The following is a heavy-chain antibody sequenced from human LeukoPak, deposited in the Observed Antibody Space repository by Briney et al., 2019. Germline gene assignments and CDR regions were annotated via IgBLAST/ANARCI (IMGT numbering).Heavy chain of an antibody. D-gene: IGHD2-15*01. CDR2: ISSSGSTI. CDR3: ARDCGGGSCYGPYDAFDI. CDR1: GFTFSSYE. Sequence: PGGSLRLSCAASGFTFSSYEMNWVRQAPGKGLEWVSYISSSGSTIYCADSVKGRFTISRDNAKNSLYLQMNSLRAEDTAVYYCARDCGGGSCYGPYDAFDIWGQGTMVTVSS. V-gene: IGHV3-48*03. J-gene: IGHJ3*02.